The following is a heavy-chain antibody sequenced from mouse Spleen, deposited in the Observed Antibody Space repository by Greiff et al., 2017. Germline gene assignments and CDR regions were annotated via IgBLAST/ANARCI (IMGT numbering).Heavy chain of an antibody. CDR3: TGGEHYYAMDY. CDR1: GFTFSNYW. Sequence: EVQVVESGGGLVQPGGSMKLSCVASGFTFSNYWMNWVRQSPEKGLEWVAQIRLKSDNYATHYAESVKGRFTISRDDSKSSVYLQMNNLRAEDSGIYYCTGGEHYYAMDYWGQGTSVTVSS. V-gene: IGHV6-3*01. J-gene: IGHJ4*01. CDR2: IRLKSDNYAT.